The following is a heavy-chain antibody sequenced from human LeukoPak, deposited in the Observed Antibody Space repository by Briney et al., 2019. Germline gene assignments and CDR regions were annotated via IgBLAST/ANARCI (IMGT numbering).Heavy chain of an antibody. J-gene: IGHJ4*02. Sequence: EASVKVSCKASGYTFTGYYMHWVRQAPGQGLEWMGRINPNSGGTNYAQKFQGRVTMTRDTSISTAYMELSRLRSDDTAVYYCALNPRGYCSGGRCYIGYWGQGTLVTVSS. V-gene: IGHV1-2*06. D-gene: IGHD2-15*01. CDR2: INPNSGGT. CDR3: ALNPRGYCSGGRCYIGY. CDR1: GYTFTGYY.